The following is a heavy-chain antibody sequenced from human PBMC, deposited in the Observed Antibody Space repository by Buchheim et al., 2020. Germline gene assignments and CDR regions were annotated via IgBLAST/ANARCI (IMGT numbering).Heavy chain of an antibody. D-gene: IGHD2-2*01. J-gene: IGHJ6*02. CDR2: IYHSGST. CDR3: ARVYCSSTSCHKYYYGMDV. Sequence: QVQLQESGPGLVKPSGTLSLTCAVSGGSISSSNWWSWVRQPPGKGLEWIGEIYHSGSTNYNPSLKSRVTISGDKSKNQFSTKLSSVTAADTAVYYCARVYCSSTSCHKYYYGMDVWGQGTT. CDR1: GGSISSSNW. V-gene: IGHV4-4*02.